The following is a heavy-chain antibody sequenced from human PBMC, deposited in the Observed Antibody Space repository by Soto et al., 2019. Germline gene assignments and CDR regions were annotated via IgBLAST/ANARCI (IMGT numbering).Heavy chain of an antibody. D-gene: IGHD2-2*01. CDR2: ISSSGSTK. V-gene: IGHV3-11*01. CDR1: GFTFSDYH. Sequence: GGSLRLSCAASGFTFSDYHMSWIRQAPGKGLEWVSYISSSGSTKYYADSVKGRFTISRDNAKNSLYLQMNSLRAEDTAVYYCARDCSSTSCYDYWGQGTLVTVSS. CDR3: ARDCSSTSCYDY. J-gene: IGHJ4*02.